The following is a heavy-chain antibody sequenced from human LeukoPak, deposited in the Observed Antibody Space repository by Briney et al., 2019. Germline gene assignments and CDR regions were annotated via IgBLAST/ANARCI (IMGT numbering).Heavy chain of an antibody. Sequence: GRSLRLSCAASGFTFSSYGMHWVRQAPGKGLEWVAVISYDGSNKYYADSVKGRFTISRDNSKNTLYLQMNSLRAEDTAVYYCAKVQTYYDYVWGSYPQEDWFDPWGQGTLVTVSS. V-gene: IGHV3-30*18. D-gene: IGHD3-16*02. CDR1: GFTFSSYG. CDR3: AKVQTYYDYVWGSYPQEDWFDP. CDR2: ISYDGSNK. J-gene: IGHJ5*02.